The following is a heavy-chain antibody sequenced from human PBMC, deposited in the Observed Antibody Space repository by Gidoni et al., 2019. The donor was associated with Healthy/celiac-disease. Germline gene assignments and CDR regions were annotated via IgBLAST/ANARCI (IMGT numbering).Heavy chain of an antibody. CDR3: ARGSHDGYYYYGMDV. J-gene: IGHJ6*02. Sequence: EVQLVESGGGLVKPGGPLRLSCAASGFPFSSYSMNSVRQPPGKGLEWDASISSNSSYIYYADSVKGRCTISRDNAKNSLYLQMNSLRAEDTAVYYCARGSHDGYYYYGMDVWGQGTTVTVSS. D-gene: IGHD3-3*01. V-gene: IGHV3-21*01. CDR2: ISSNSSYI. CDR1: GFPFSSYS.